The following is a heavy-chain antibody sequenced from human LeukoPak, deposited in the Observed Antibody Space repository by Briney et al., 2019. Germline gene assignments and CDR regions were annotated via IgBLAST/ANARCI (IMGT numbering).Heavy chain of an antibody. D-gene: IGHD3-10*01. CDR1: GFSFSNYW. CDR3: VVDLSGSADY. V-gene: IGHV3-74*01. J-gene: IGHJ4*02. CDR2: TNEHGTII. Sequence: GGSLRLSCAASGFSFSNYWFHWVRQAPGEGLVWVSRTNEHGTIINYADSVKGRFTISRDNAKDTLYLQMNSLRTEDSALYYCVVDLSGSADYWGQGTLVTVSS.